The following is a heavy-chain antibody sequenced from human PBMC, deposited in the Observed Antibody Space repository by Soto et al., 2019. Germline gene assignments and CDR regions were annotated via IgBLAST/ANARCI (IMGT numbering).Heavy chain of an antibody. CDR2: INPSGGST. V-gene: IGHV1-46*01. CDR3: AREVRFLEWFRGMDV. J-gene: IGHJ6*02. CDR1: GYTFTSYY. Sequence: AASVKVSCKASGYTFTSYYMHWVRQAPGQGLEWMGIINPSGGSTSYAQKFQGRVTMTRDTSTSTVYMELSSLRSEDTAVYYCAREVRFLEWFRGMDVWGQGTTVTVSS. D-gene: IGHD3-3*01.